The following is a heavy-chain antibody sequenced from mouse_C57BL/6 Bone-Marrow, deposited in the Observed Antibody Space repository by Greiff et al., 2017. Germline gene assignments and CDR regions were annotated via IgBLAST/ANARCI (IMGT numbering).Heavy chain of an antibody. CDR1: GFNIKDDY. D-gene: IGHD1-1*01. V-gene: IGHV14-4*01. J-gene: IGHJ1*03. Sequence: VQLQQSGAELVRPGASVKLSCTASGFNIKDDYMHWVKQRPEQGLEWIGWIDPENGDTEYASKFQGKATITADTSSNTAYLQLSSLTSEDTAVYYCTPITTVVGGDFDVWGTGTTVTVSS. CDR3: TPITTVVGGDFDV. CDR2: IDPENGDT.